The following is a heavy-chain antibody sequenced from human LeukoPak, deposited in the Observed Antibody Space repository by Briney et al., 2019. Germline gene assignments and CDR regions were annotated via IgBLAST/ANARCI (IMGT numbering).Heavy chain of an antibody. J-gene: IGHJ4*02. Sequence: PGEPLRLSCAASGFTFKNYAMNWVRQAPGKGLEWVSAISGSGSNTYYADSVKGRFTISRDNSKNTLYLQMNGLKAEDTAVYYCTKDYCSGASCPFDCWGQGTLVTVSS. CDR2: ISGSGSNT. CDR1: GFTFKNYA. D-gene: IGHD2-15*01. CDR3: TKDYCSGASCPFDC. V-gene: IGHV3-23*01.